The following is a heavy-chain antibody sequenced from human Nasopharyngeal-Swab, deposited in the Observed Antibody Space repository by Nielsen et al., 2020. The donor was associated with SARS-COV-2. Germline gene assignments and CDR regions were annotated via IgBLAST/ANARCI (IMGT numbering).Heavy chain of an antibody. CDR2: INHSGST. Sequence: SETLSLTCAVYGGSFSGYYWSWIRQSPGKGLEWIGEINHSGSTNYNPSLKSRVTISVDTSKNQFSLKLSSVTAADTAVYYCARNRVSSTSEAPNYYYYYGMDVWGQGTTVTVSS. D-gene: IGHD2-2*01. J-gene: IGHJ6*02. CDR3: ARNRVSSTSEAPNYYYYYGMDV. V-gene: IGHV4-34*01. CDR1: GGSFSGYY.